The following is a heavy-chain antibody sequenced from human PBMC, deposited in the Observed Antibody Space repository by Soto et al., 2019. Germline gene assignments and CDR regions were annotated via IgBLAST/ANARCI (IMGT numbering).Heavy chain of an antibody. CDR2: ISNSGDTI. J-gene: IGHJ4*02. CDR1: GFTFSYYT. Sequence: GESLKISCVASGFTFSYYTMSWVRQAPGKGLEWVSGISNSGDTIYYADSVKGRFTISRDNSKNTLYLQMNSLRAEDTALYYCAKEMYRSGFFDYWGQGTLVTVSS. D-gene: IGHD6-19*01. CDR3: AKEMYRSGFFDY. V-gene: IGHV3-23*01.